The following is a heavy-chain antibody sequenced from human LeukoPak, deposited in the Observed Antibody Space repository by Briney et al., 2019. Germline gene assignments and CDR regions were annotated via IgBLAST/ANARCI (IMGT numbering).Heavy chain of an antibody. D-gene: IGHD6-13*01. Sequence: GGSLRLSCSDSGFTFSSFAMHWVRQAPGKGLEFVSAISDNGGSTYYADSVKGRFTISRDNSKNTLYLQMNSLRTEDTAIYYCVSSSWFDPWGQGTLVTVSS. CDR2: ISDNGGST. J-gene: IGHJ5*02. CDR3: VSSSWFDP. CDR1: GFTFSSFA. V-gene: IGHV3-64D*06.